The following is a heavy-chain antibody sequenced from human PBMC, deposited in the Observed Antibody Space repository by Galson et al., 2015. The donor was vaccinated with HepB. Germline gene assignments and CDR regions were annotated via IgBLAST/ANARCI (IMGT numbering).Heavy chain of an antibody. V-gene: IGHV4-39*01. CDR1: DGSISSSRHY. CDR2: IYYSGST. D-gene: IGHD2-2*01. CDR3: VRPRYCSSATCSAAFDL. Sequence: ETLSLTCTVSDGSISSSRHYWGWIRQPPGKGLEWIGRIYYSGSTYYSPSLKSRATISVDTSKNQFSLNVTSVTAADMATYYRVRPRYCSSATCSAAFDLWGQGTLVTVSS. J-gene: IGHJ4*02.